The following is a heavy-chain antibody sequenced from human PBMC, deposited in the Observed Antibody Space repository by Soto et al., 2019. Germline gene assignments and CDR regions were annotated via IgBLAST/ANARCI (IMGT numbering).Heavy chain of an antibody. J-gene: IGHJ4*02. Sequence: QVQLVESGGGVVQPGRSLRLSCAASGFTFSSYGMHWVRQAPGKGLEWVAVISDDGNKKYYADSVKGRFTTSRDNSKNTMYLQMNSLRSEATVVYYCASSGVLYSSTWYFEYWGQGTLV. D-gene: IGHD6-13*01. CDR3: ASSGVLYSSTWYFEY. V-gene: IGHV3-30*03. CDR1: GFTFSSYG. CDR2: ISDDGNKK.